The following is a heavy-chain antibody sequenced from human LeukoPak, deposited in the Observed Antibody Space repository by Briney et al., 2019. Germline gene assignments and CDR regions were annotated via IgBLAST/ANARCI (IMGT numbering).Heavy chain of an antibody. CDR1: GFTFSNAW. CDR3: TTLTMIVVVTLDY. V-gene: IGHV3-15*01. Sequence: PGGSLRLPCAAAGFTFSNAWMSWVRQAPGKGLEWLGRINSKTDGATTDYAAPVKGRFTIYRDDSKNTLYLQMNSLKTEDTAVYYCTTLTMIVVVTLDYWGQGTLVTVSS. D-gene: IGHD3-22*01. J-gene: IGHJ4*02. CDR2: INSKTDGATT.